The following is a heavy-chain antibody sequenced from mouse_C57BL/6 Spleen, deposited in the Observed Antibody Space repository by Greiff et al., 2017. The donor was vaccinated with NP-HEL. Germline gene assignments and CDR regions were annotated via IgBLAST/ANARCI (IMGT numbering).Heavy chain of an antibody. D-gene: IGHD2-2*01. CDR1: GYTFTSYW. V-gene: IGHV1-53*01. Sequence: QVQLKQSGTELVKPGASVKLSCKASGYTFTSYWMHWVKQRPGQGLEWIGNINPSNGGTNYNEKFKSKATLTVDKSSSTAYMQLSSLTSEDSAVYYCARMVTTRYAMDYWGQGTSVTVSS. CDR2: INPSNGGT. CDR3: ARMVTTRYAMDY. J-gene: IGHJ4*01.